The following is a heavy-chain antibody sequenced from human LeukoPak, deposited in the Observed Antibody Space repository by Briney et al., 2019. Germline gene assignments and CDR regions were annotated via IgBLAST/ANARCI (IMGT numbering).Heavy chain of an antibody. CDR1: GGSISSSSYY. J-gene: IGHJ4*02. D-gene: IGHD6-13*01. V-gene: IGHV4-39*07. Sequence: SETLPLTCTVSGGSISSSSYYWGWIRQPPGKGLEWIGRIYTSGSTNYNPSLKSRVTISVDTSKNQFSLKLSSVTAADTAVYYCARGRGSSWYYFDSWGQGTLATVSS. CDR3: ARGRGSSWYYFDS. CDR2: IYTSGST.